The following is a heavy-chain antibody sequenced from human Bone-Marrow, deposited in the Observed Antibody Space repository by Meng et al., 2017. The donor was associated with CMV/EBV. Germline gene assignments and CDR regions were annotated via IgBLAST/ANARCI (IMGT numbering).Heavy chain of an antibody. CDR1: GFTFSSYG. CDR3: AKDQDYVWGSYSDY. V-gene: IGHV3-30*02. J-gene: IGHJ4*02. CDR2: IRYDGSNK. D-gene: IGHD3-16*01. Sequence: RSLRLSCAASGFTFSSYGMHWVRQAPGKGLEWVAFIRYDGSNKYYADSVKGRFTISRDNSKNTLYLQMNSLRAEDTAVYYCAKDQDYVWGSYSDYWGQGTLVTASS.